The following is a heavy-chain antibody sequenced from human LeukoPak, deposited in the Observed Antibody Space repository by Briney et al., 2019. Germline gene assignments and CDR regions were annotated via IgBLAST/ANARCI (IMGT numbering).Heavy chain of an antibody. CDR3: ARWHYDYVWGSYRYTFSDAFDI. CDR2: INHSGST. V-gene: IGHV4-34*01. D-gene: IGHD3-16*02. CDR1: GVSFSGYY. J-gene: IGHJ3*02. Sequence: SETLSLTCAVYGVSFSGYYWSWIRQPPGKGLEWIGEINHSGSTNYNPSLKSRVTISVDTSKNQFSLKLSSVTAADTAVYYCARWHYDYVWGSYRYTFSDAFDIWGQGTMVTVSS.